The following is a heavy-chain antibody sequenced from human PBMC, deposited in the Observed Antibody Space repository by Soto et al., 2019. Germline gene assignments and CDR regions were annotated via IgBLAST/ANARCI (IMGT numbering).Heavy chain of an antibody. Sequence: TLSLTCAVSGGSIHRGGYSLGWIRRPPGKGLEWIGYIYHSGSTYYNPSLKSRVTISVDRSKNQFSLKLSSVTAADTAVYYCARDKITGLFDYWGQGTLVTVSS. CDR1: GGSIHRGGYS. D-gene: IGHD2-8*02. V-gene: IGHV4-30-2*01. J-gene: IGHJ4*02. CDR3: ARDKITGLFDY. CDR2: IYHSGST.